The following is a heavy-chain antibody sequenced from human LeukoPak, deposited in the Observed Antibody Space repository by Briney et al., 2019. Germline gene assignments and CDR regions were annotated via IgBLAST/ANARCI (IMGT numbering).Heavy chain of an antibody. J-gene: IGHJ4*02. D-gene: IGHD3-10*01. V-gene: IGHV4-34*01. CDR3: ARVKALSFGESQFDY. Sequence: PSETLSLTCAVYGGSFSGYYWSWIRQPPGKGLEWIGEINHSGSTNYNPSLKSRVTISVDTSKNQFSLKLSSVTATDTAVYYCARVKALSFGESQFDYWGQGTLVTVSS. CDR1: GGSFSGYY. CDR2: INHSGST.